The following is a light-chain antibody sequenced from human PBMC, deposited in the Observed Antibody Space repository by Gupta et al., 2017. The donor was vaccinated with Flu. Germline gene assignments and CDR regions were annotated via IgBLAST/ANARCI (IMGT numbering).Light chain of an antibody. V-gene: IGLV2-14*03. CDR3: SSSTNIVTLGRV. J-gene: IGLJ3*02. Sequence: QPALTQPASVSGSPGQSITIACIGTSNDIGTYNYVSWYQQHPGKAPKVVIYDVNNRPSGVSDRFSGSKSCNTASPTISGLQAEDEADYYCSSSTNIVTLGRVFGGGTKLTVL. CDR2: DVN. CDR1: SNDIGTYNY.